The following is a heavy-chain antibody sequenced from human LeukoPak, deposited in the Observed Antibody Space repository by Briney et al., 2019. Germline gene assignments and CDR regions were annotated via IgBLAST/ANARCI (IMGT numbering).Heavy chain of an antibody. J-gene: IGHJ2*01. V-gene: IGHV4-39*07. Sequence: SETLSLTCTVSGGSISSSSYYWGWIRQPPGKGLEWIGSIYHSGSTYYNPSLKSRVTISVDTSKNQFSLKLSSVTAADTAVYYCARWLDGYFDLWGRGTLVTVSS. CDR1: GGSISSSSYY. CDR2: IYHSGST. CDR3: ARWLDGYFDL. D-gene: IGHD3-22*01.